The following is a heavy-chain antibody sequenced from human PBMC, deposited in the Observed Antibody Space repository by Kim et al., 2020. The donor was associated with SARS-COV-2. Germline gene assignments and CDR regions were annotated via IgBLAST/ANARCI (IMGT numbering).Heavy chain of an antibody. V-gene: IGHV3-23*01. CDR2: ISGSGGST. CDR1: GFTFSSYA. CDR3: AKADGLGQWLVHDAFDI. Sequence: GWSLRLSCAASGFTFSSYAMSWVRQAPGKGLEWVSAISGSGGSTYYADSVKGRFTISRDNSKNTLYLQMNSLRAEDTAVYYCAKADGLGQWLVHDAFDIWGQGTMVTVSS. J-gene: IGHJ3*02. D-gene: IGHD6-19*01.